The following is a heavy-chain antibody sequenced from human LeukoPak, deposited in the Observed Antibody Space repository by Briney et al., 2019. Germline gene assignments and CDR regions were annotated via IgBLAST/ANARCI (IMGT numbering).Heavy chain of an antibody. D-gene: IGHD6-13*01. V-gene: IGHV4-34*01. CDR1: GGSFSGYY. J-gene: IGHJ2*01. CDR3: ARDRRDSSPSDWYFDL. Sequence: RSETLSLTCAVYGGSFSGYYWSWIRQPPGKGLEWIGEINHSGSTNYNPSLKSRVTISVDTSKNQFSLKLSSVTAADTAVYYCARDRRDSSPSDWYFDLWGRGTLVTVSS. CDR2: INHSGST.